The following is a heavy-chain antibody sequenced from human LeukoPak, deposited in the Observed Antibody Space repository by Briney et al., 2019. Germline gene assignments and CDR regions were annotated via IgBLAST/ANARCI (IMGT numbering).Heavy chain of an antibody. J-gene: IGHJ4*02. CDR2: ISAYNGNT. V-gene: IGHV1-18*01. CDR3: AREEAAAGTPDY. CDR1: GYTFTSYG. D-gene: IGHD6-13*01. Sequence: WASVKVSCKASGYTFTSYGISWVRQAPGQGLEWMGWISAYNGNTNYAQKLQGRVTVTTDTSTSTAYMELRGLRSDDTAVYYCAREEAAAGTPDYWGQGTLVTVSS.